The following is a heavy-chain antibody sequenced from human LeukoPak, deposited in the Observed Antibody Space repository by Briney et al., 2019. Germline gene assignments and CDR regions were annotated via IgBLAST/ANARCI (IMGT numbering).Heavy chain of an antibody. D-gene: IGHD2-15*01. CDR1: GGSFSGYY. CDR3: ASRCSGGSCYSVYWFDP. Sequence: PSETLSLTCAVYGGSFSGYYWSWIRQPPGKGLEWIGEINHSGSTNYNPSLKSRVTISVDTSKNQFSLKLSSATAADTAVYYCASRCSGGSCYSVYWFDPWGQGTLVTVSS. V-gene: IGHV4-34*01. CDR2: INHSGST. J-gene: IGHJ5*02.